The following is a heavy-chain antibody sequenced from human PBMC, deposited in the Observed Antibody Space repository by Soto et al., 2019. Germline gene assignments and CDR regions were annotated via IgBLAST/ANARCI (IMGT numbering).Heavy chain of an antibody. Sequence: QVQLVESGGGVVQPGRSLRLSCAASGFTFSSYGMHWVRQAPGKGLEWVAVIWYDGSNKYYADSVKGRFTISRDNSKKPLYLQMNSLRVEDTAVYYCARDGALRFSGMDVWGQGTTVTVSS. CDR3: ARDGALRFSGMDV. CDR1: GFTFSSYG. V-gene: IGHV3-33*01. J-gene: IGHJ6*02. D-gene: IGHD3-3*01. CDR2: IWYDGSNK.